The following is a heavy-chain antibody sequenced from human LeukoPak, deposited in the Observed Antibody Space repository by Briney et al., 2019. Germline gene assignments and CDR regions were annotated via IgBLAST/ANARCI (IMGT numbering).Heavy chain of an antibody. Sequence: SETLSLTCTVSGGSISSYYWSWIRQPPGKGLEWIGYIYYSGSTYYNPSLKSRVTISVDTSKNQFSLKLSSVTAADTAVYYCARSYYYDSSGYYLDDAFDIWGQGTMVTVSS. CDR2: IYYSGST. CDR1: GGSISSYY. V-gene: IGHV4-59*06. CDR3: ARSYYYDSSGYYLDDAFDI. J-gene: IGHJ3*02. D-gene: IGHD3-22*01.